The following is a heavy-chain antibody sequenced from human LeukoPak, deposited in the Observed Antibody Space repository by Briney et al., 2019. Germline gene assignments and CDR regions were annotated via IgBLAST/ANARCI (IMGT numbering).Heavy chain of an antibody. CDR1: GYTFTSYA. D-gene: IGHD5-18*01. V-gene: IGHV1-3*01. J-gene: IGHJ3*02. CDR2: IYAGNGNT. CDR3: ARFGYSYGNDAFDI. Sequence: GASVKVSCKASGYTFTSYAMHWVRQAPGQRLGGRGWIYAGNGNTKYSQKFQGRVTITRDTSASTAYMELSSLRSEDTAVYYCARFGYSYGNDAFDIWGQGTMVTVSS.